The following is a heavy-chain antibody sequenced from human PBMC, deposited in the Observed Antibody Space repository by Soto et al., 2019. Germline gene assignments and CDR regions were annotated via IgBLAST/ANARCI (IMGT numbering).Heavy chain of an antibody. D-gene: IGHD2-15*01. CDR2: IIPVLGVE. CDR1: GGSFTSLI. J-gene: IGHJ6*02. CDR3: SNSPNPGSATPSYYGRDV. Sequence: QVQLVQSGAEVKKPGSSVKVSCKASGGSFTSLIITWVRQAPGHGLEWMGRIIPVLGVEYYAQNFEGRVTFNADKSTATAYMRLPSLTSEDTAVYYCSNSPNPGSATPSYYGRDVCGRWTTVTVSS. V-gene: IGHV1-69*02.